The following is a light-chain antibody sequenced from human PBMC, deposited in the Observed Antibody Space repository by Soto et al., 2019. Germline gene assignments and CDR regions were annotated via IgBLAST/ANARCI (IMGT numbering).Light chain of an antibody. V-gene: IGLV2-14*01. CDR2: EVS. Sequence: QSVLTQPASVSASPGQSSTISCTGTSSDVGGYNYVSWYQQHPGKAPKLMIHEVSNRPSGVSNRFSGSKSGNTASLTISGLQAEDEADYYCSSYTSSSTRVFGTGTKVTVL. J-gene: IGLJ1*01. CDR3: SSYTSSSTRV. CDR1: SSDVGGYNY.